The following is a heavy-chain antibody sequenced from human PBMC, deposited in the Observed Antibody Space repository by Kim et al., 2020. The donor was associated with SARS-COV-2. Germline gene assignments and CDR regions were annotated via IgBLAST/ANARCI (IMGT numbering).Heavy chain of an antibody. CDR1: RFRYGSYA. CDR2: ISHGGGST. CDR3: VKSGSTIGSFDS. Sequence: GGSLRLSCTFSRFRYGSYALGWVRQSPGKGLEWISGISHGGGSTYYADSVRGRFTISRVEFESKVYLQLNSLTAEDTALYYCVKSGSTIGSFDSWGQGMQVTVSS. D-gene: IGHD1-1*01. V-gene: IGHV3-23*01. J-gene: IGHJ5*01.